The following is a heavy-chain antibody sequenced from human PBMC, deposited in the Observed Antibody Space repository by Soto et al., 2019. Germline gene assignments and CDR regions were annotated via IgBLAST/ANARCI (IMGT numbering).Heavy chain of an antibody. CDR2: INSYGDTS. J-gene: IGHJ5*02. Sequence: PGGSLRLSCVPSGFGFHTYWMHWVRQVPGKGLVWVARINSYGDTSSYADSVKGRFSISRDNTKNTLFLQMNGLRDDDTAVYYCTRDWVEYYGSGNYYPRFDPWGQGALVTVSS. D-gene: IGHD3-10*01. V-gene: IGHV3-74*01. CDR1: GFGFHTYW. CDR3: TRDWVEYYGSGNYYPRFDP.